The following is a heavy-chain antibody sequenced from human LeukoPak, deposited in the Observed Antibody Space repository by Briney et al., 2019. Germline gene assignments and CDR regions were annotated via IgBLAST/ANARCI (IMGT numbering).Heavy chain of an antibody. CDR1: GFTFSSYS. J-gene: IGHJ5*02. CDR2: ISSNGGST. V-gene: IGHV3-64*01. Sequence: PGGSLRLSCAASGFTFSSYSMNWVRQAPGKGLEYVSAISSNGGSTYYANSVKGRFTISRDNSKNTLYLQMGSLRAEDMAVYYCAREIGILSHWFDPWGQGTLVTVSS. D-gene: IGHD2-15*01. CDR3: AREIGILSHWFDP.